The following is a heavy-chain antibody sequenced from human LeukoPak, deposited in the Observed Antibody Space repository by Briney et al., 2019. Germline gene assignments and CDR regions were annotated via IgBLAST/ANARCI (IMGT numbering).Heavy chain of an antibody. CDR1: GFTFSNHW. Sequence: GGSLRLSCAASGFTFSNHWMSWVRQAPGKGLEWVANIKQDGSEKYYVDSVKGRFTISRDNAKNSLYLQMNSLRAEDTAVYYCARSTATFDYGDDEGFDYWGQGTLVTVSS. D-gene: IGHD4-17*01. CDR3: ARSTATFDYGDDEGFDY. V-gene: IGHV3-7*01. J-gene: IGHJ4*02. CDR2: IKQDGSEK.